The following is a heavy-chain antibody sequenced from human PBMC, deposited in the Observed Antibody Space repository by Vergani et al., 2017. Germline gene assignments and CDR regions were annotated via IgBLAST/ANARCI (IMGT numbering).Heavy chain of an antibody. CDR3: QRDDYGDHNT. J-gene: IGHJ5*02. V-gene: IGHV2-5*01. D-gene: IGHD4-17*01. Sequence: QITLKESGPTLVKPTQTLTLTCTFSGFSLSTSGVGVGWIRQPPGKALAWLALIYWNDDKRYSPSLKSRLTITKDTSKNQVVLTMTNMDPVDTATYYCQRDDYGDHNTWGQGTLVTVSS. CDR1: GFSLSTSGVG. CDR2: IYWNDDK.